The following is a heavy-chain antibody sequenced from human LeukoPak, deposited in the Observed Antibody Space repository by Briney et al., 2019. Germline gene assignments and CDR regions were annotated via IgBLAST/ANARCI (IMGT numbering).Heavy chain of an antibody. D-gene: IGHD6-13*01. CDR1: GYSFTSYW. J-gene: IGHJ3*02. CDR3: ARQIAAVDDAFDI. V-gene: IGHV5-51*01. Sequence: GESLKISCKGSGYSFTSYWIGWVRQMPGKGLEWMGIIYPGDSDTRYSPSFQGQVTISADKSISTAYLQWNSLKASDTAMYYCARQIAAVDDAFDIWGQGTMVTVSS. CDR2: IYPGDSDT.